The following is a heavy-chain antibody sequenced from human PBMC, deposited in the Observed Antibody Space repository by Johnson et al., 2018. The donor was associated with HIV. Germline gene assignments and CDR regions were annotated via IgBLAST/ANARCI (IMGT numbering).Heavy chain of an antibody. CDR2: IKQDGSEK. Sequence: VQLVESGGGLVQPGGSLRLSCAASGFTFSSYWMSWVRQAPGKGLEWVANIKQDGSEKYYVDSVKGRFTISRDNAKNSLYLQMKSLRAEDTAVDYCASPVDAFDIWGQGTMVTVSS. D-gene: IGHD4-17*01. J-gene: IGHJ3*02. CDR3: ASPVDAFDI. CDR1: GFTFSSYW. V-gene: IGHV3-7*01.